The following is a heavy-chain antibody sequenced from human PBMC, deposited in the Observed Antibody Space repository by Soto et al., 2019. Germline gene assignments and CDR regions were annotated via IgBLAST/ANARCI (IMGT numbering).Heavy chain of an antibody. CDR2: IIPMFGIT. CDR3: ATAALTFGGVLNA. Sequence: QVQLVQSGADVKKPGSSVKVSCKASGATFSSSTFTWVRQAPGQGLAWMGRIIPMFGITNSAQKVQGRLGMTAEESTNTGFLDMSSLSADDTASYYCATAALTFGGVLNAWGQGTLVTVSS. J-gene: IGHJ4*02. V-gene: IGHV1-69*02. CDR1: GATFSSST. D-gene: IGHD3-16*01.